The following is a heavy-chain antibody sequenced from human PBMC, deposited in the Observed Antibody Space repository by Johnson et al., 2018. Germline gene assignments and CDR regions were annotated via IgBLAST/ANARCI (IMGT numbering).Heavy chain of an antibody. CDR1: GFIFSNYW. CDR2: IKQDGSEK. J-gene: IGHJ6*03. CDR3: ARVGVVIMQYYYYYIDV. Sequence: VQLVQSGGGLVQXGGSLRLXCEASGFIFSNYWMRWVRQAPGKGLEWVANIKQDGSEKYYVDSVRGRLTISRDNAKASLYLQMNSLRAEDTAVYYCARVGVVIMQYYYYYIDVWGKGTTVTVSS. V-gene: IGHV3-7*01. D-gene: IGHD3-3*01.